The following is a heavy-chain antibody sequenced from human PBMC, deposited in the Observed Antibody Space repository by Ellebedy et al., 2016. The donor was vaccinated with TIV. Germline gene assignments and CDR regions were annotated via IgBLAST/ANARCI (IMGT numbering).Heavy chain of an antibody. Sequence: SETLSLXCTVSGASISSYYWSWIRQPPGKGLEWIGYIYYSGSTNYNPSLKSRVTISVDTSKNQFSLKLSSVTAADTAVYYCARGYYYGSGFYFDYWGQGTLVTVSS. CDR2: IYYSGST. J-gene: IGHJ4*02. V-gene: IGHV4-59*12. D-gene: IGHD3-10*01. CDR1: GASISSYY. CDR3: ARGYYYGSGFYFDY.